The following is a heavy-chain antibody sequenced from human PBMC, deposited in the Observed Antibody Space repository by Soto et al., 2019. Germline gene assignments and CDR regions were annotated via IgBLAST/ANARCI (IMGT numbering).Heavy chain of an antibody. CDR3: ARELRSYYYTMDV. V-gene: IGHV4-31*03. J-gene: IGHJ6*02. D-gene: IGHD5-12*01. CDR2: IYYSGST. Sequence: QVQLQESGPGLVKPSQTLSLTCTVSGGSISSGGYYWSWIRQHPGKGLEWIGYIYYSGSTYYNPSLRSRVTLSVDTSKNQFSLKLSSVTAADTAVYYCARELRSYYYTMDVWGQGTTVTVPS. CDR1: GGSISSGGYY.